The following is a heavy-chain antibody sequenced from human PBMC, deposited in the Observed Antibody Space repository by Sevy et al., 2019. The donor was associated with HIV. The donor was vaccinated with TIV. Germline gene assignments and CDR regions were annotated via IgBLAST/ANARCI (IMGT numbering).Heavy chain of an antibody. CDR1: GYSITDLS. V-gene: IGHV1-24*01. Sequence: ASVKVSCKVSGYSITDLSMHWVRQAPGIGLEWMGRFDPEDGETIYAQKFQGRVTMTEDTSRDTAYMELSSLRSEDTAMYYCATTREYYSDNSGYIDYWGQGTLVTVSS. CDR2: FDPEDGET. CDR3: ATTREYYSDNSGYIDY. J-gene: IGHJ4*02. D-gene: IGHD3-22*01.